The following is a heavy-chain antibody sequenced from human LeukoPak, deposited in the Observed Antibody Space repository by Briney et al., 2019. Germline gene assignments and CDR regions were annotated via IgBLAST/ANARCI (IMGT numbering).Heavy chain of an antibody. D-gene: IGHD3-22*01. CDR2: IYPGDSDT. Sequence: GESLKISCKGSGYSFTSYWIGWVRQMPGKGLEWMGIIYPGDSDTRYSPSFQGQVTISADKSISTAYLQWSSLKASDTAMYYCARLPDAPESYYYDSSGYYYRGQGTLVTVSS. V-gene: IGHV5-51*01. J-gene: IGHJ4*02. CDR3: ARLPDAPESYYYDSSGYYY. CDR1: GYSFTSYW.